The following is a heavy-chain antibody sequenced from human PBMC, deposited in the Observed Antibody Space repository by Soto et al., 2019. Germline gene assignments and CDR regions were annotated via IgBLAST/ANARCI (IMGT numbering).Heavy chain of an antibody. Sequence: EVQLLESGGGLVQPGGSLRLSCAASGFTFSSYAMNWVRQAPGKGLEWVSVISGSDGSTYYADSVKGRFTISRDNSKNTLKLQMNSLRAEDTAVYYCARLSSSWYFDYWGQGTLVTVSS. CDR3: ARLSSSWYFDY. CDR2: ISGSDGST. CDR1: GFTFSSYA. D-gene: IGHD6-13*01. V-gene: IGHV3-23*01. J-gene: IGHJ4*02.